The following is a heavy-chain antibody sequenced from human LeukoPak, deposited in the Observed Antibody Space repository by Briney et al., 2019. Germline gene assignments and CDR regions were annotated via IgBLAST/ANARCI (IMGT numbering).Heavy chain of an antibody. J-gene: IGHJ4*02. D-gene: IGHD6-13*01. CDR2: IYYSGST. V-gene: IGHV4-4*02. CDR3: ASKGAAAASWIY. Sequence: PSETLSLTCAVSGGSISSSNWWSWVRQPPGKGLEWIGEIYYSGSTNYNPSLKSRVTISVDKSKNQFSLKLSSVTAADTAVYYCASKGAAAASWIYWGQGTLVTVSS. CDR1: GGSISSSNW.